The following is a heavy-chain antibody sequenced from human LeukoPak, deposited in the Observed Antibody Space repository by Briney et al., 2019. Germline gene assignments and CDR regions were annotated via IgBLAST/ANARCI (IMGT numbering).Heavy chain of an antibody. CDR3: ARAVTTKKLDAFDI. D-gene: IGHD4-17*01. J-gene: IGHJ3*02. Sequence: PSETLSLTCAVYGGSFSGYYWSWIRQPPGKGLEWIGEINHSGSTNYNPSLKSRVTISVDTSKNQFSLKLSSVTAADTAVYYCARAVTTKKLDAFDIWGQGTMVTVSS. CDR1: GGSFSGYY. CDR2: INHSGST. V-gene: IGHV4-34*01.